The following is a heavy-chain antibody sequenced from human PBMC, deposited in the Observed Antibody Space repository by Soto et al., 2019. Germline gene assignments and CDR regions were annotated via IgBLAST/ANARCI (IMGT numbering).Heavy chain of an antibody. D-gene: IGHD2-2*01. CDR3: ARGGTSSTANGMDV. Sequence: EVQLVESGGGMVQPGGSLRLSCAASGFTFSNYDMHWVRQVSGKGLEWVSGIGSAGDTYYPGSVKGRFTISRENAKNSLYLQMNSLRGGDTAVYYCARGGTSSTANGMDVWGQGTTVTVSS. CDR1: GFTFSNYD. CDR2: IGSAGDT. J-gene: IGHJ6*02. V-gene: IGHV3-13*01.